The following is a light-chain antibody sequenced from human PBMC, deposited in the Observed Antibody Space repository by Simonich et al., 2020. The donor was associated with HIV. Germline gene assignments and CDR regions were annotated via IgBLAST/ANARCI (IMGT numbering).Light chain of an antibody. Sequence: QPVLTQPTSLSASPGASARFTCTLRSGINIGTYRIYWYQQRPGSLPRYLLRYNSDSVNQQGSGVPSRFSGSKDASTNAGLLLISGLQSEDEADYYCAIWYSSTWVFGGGTKLAVL. CDR3: AIWYSSTWV. CDR1: SGINIGTYR. J-gene: IGLJ3*02. CDR2: YNSDSVN. V-gene: IGLV5-39*01.